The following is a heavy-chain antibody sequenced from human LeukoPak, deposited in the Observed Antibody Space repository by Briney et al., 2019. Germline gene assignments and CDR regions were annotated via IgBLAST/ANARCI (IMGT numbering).Heavy chain of an antibody. CDR1: GFTFSRYW. D-gene: IGHD1-7*01. V-gene: IGHV3-48*01. Sequence: GGSLRLSCAASGFTFSRYWMHWVRQAPGKGLEWVSYISSSSSTIYYADSVKVRFTISRDKAKNSLYLQLNSLSAEDTAVYYCARGPGTTSGYYYYYMDVWGKGTTVTVSS. J-gene: IGHJ6*03. CDR3: ARGPGTTSGYYYYYMDV. CDR2: ISSSSSTI.